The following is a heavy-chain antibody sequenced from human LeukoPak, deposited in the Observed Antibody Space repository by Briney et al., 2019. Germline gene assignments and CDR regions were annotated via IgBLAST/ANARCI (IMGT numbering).Heavy chain of an antibody. CDR2: IKQDGGEK. J-gene: IGHJ6*02. CDR3: ARARMRSGSYYRLDYYYGMDV. Sequence: QPGGSLRLSCAASGFTFSSYWMSWVRQAPGKGLEWVANIKQDGGEKYYVGSVKGRFTVSRDNAKNSLYLQMNSLRAEDTALYHCARARMRSGSYYRLDYYYGMDVWGQGTTVTVSS. CDR1: GFTFSSYW. D-gene: IGHD3-10*01. V-gene: IGHV3-7*05.